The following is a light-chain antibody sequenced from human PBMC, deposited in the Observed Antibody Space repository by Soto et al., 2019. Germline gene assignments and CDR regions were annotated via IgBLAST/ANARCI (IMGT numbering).Light chain of an antibody. Sequence: DIVMTQSPYSLAVSLGERATINCKSSQSVLYSSDNKNYLTWYQQKPGQPPKLLIYWASTRESGVPDRFSGSGSGTDFTLTISSLQAEDVAVYYCQQYYSIPITLGQGTRLEI. CDR2: WAS. V-gene: IGKV4-1*01. CDR1: QSVLYSSDNKNY. J-gene: IGKJ5*01. CDR3: QQYYSIPIT.